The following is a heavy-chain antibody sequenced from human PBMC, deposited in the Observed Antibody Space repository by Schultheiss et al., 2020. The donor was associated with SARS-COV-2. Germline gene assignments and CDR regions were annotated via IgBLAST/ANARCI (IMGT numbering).Heavy chain of an antibody. CDR3: AQKGDPFGH. J-gene: IGHJ4*02. Sequence: SGPTLVKPTETLTLTCTFSGFSLSTSGMCVSWIRQPPGKALEWLARIDWDDDKYYSTSLKTRLTITKDTSKNQVVLTMTNMDPVDTATYFCAQKGDPFGHWGPGILVTVSS. CDR1: GFSLSTSGMC. V-gene: IGHV2-70*11. CDR2: IDWDDDK. D-gene: IGHD2-21*02.